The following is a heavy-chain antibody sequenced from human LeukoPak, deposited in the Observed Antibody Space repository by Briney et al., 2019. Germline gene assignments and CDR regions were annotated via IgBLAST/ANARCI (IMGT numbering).Heavy chain of an antibody. Sequence: GGSLRLSCAVSGFTFSSYSMNWVRQAPGKGLEWVSYISSSSSTIYYADSVKGRFTISRDNAKNSLYLQMNSLRAEDTAVYYCARDPSIRWSNDAFDIWGQGTMVTVSS. CDR2: ISSSSSTI. CDR3: ARDPSIRWSNDAFDI. V-gene: IGHV3-48*01. D-gene: IGHD2-15*01. J-gene: IGHJ3*02. CDR1: GFTFSSYS.